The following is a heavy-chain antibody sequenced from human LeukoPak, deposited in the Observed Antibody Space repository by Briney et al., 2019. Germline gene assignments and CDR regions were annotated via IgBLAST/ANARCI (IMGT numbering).Heavy chain of an antibody. CDR3: ARDSLGQLLLGPDY. V-gene: IGHV1-18*01. CDR1: GYTFTSYG. D-gene: IGHD2-2*01. Sequence: ASVKVSCKASGYTFTSYGISWVRQAPGQGLEWMGWISAYNGNTNYAQKLQGRVTMTTDTSTSTAYMELRSLRSDDTAVYYCARDSLGQLLLGPDYWGQGTLVTVSS. CDR2: ISAYNGNT. J-gene: IGHJ4*02.